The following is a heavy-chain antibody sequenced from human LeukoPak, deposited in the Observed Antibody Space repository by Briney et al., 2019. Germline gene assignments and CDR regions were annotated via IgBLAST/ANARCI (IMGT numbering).Heavy chain of an antibody. CDR2: VYYSGGT. Sequence: DPSETLSLTCTVSGGSISSSSYYWAWIRQPPGKGLEWIGTVYYSGGTYYNPSLKSRVTVSVDTSNSQFSLKLSSVTAADTAVYYCSRQSIAVAGTGYFQHWGQGTLVTVSS. J-gene: IGHJ1*01. V-gene: IGHV4-39*01. D-gene: IGHD6-19*01. CDR1: GGSISSSSYY. CDR3: SRQSIAVAGTGYFQH.